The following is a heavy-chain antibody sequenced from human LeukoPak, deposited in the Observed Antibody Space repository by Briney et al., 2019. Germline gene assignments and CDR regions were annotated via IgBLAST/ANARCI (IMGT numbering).Heavy chain of an antibody. CDR2: ISAYNGNT. V-gene: IGHV1-18*01. CDR3: ARMPVELERQN. CDR1: GYTFTSYG. Sequence: GASVKVSCKASGYTFTSYGISWVRQAPGQGLEWMGWISAYNGNTNYAQKFQGRVTMTRDTSISTAYMELSRLRSDDTAVYYCARMPVELERQNWGQGTLVTVSS. J-gene: IGHJ4*02. D-gene: IGHD1-1*01.